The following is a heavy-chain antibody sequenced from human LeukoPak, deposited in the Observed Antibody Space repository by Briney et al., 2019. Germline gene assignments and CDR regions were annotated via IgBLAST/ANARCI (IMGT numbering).Heavy chain of an antibody. V-gene: IGHV3-23*01. CDR2: ISGSGGST. J-gene: IGHJ4*02. CDR1: GFTVSSNY. D-gene: IGHD3-16*01. Sequence: GGSLRLSCAASGFTVSSNYMSWVRQAPGKGLEWVSAISGSGGSTYYADSVKGRFTISRDNSKNTLYLQMNSLRAEDTAVYYCAREGGAFFDYWGQGTLVTVSS. CDR3: AREGGAFFDY.